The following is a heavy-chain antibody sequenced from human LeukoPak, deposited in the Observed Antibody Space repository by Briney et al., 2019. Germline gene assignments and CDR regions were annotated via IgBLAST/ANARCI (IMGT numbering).Heavy chain of an antibody. V-gene: IGHV1-2*02. J-gene: IGHJ4*02. D-gene: IGHD2-15*01. CDR1: GYTFTGYY. CDR3: ARAQRGYCSGGSCYVLSY. Sequence: ASVKVSCKASGYTFTGYYMHWVRQAPGQGPEWMGWINPNSGGTNYAQKFQGRVTMTRDTSISTAYMELSRLRSDDTAVYYCARAQRGYCSGGSCYVLSYWGQGTLVTVSS. CDR2: INPNSGGT.